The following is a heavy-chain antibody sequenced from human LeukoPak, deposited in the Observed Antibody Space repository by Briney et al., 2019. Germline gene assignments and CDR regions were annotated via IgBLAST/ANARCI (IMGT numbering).Heavy chain of an antibody. Sequence: PSDTLSLTCTFSGGSISGYYWIWVRQPPGKGREWVGCIYYIGNTNYNTSLKSRVTISVDTAKNQFPLKLRSVTAADTAVYYCASAREYSSSSGRAYYFDYWGQGTLVTVSS. D-gene: IGHD6-6*01. CDR2: IYYIGNT. CDR3: ASAREYSSSSGRAYYFDY. CDR1: GGSISGYY. J-gene: IGHJ4*02. V-gene: IGHV4-59*07.